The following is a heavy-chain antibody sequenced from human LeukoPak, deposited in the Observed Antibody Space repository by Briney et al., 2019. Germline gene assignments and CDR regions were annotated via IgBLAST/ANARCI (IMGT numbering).Heavy chain of an antibody. CDR3: ARRSAAGPNYYYMDV. J-gene: IGHJ6*03. CDR1: GYSFTSYW. D-gene: IGHD6-13*01. Sequence: GESLKISCKGSGYSFTSYWIGWVRPMPGKGLEWMGIIYPGDSDTRYSPSFQGQVTISADKSISTAYLQWSSLKASDTAMYYCARRSAAGPNYYYMDVWGKGTTVTVSS. CDR2: IYPGDSDT. V-gene: IGHV5-51*01.